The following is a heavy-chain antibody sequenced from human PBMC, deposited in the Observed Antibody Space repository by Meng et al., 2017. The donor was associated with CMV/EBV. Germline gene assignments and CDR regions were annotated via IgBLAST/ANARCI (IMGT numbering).Heavy chain of an antibody. J-gene: IGHJ6*02. CDR1: GFTFNTYA. D-gene: IGHD3-22*01. V-gene: IGHV3-30*04. Sequence: GGSLRLSCAASGFTFNTYAMHWVRQAPGKGLEWVAVISYDGSNKYTADSVQGRLTISRDNSKNNLYLQMNSLTVEDTAVYYCLRDQGGESMIAVLIERFGMDVWGQGTTVTVSS. CDR3: LRDQGGESMIAVLIERFGMDV. CDR2: ISYDGSNK.